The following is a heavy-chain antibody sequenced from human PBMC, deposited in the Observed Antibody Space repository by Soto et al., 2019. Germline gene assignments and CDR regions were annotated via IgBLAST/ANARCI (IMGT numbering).Heavy chain of an antibody. D-gene: IGHD2-15*01. V-gene: IGHV3-13*01. J-gene: IGHJ4*02. CDR3: VSWCDCSGGSFYFY. Sequence: GGDLRLPWGGSGFNLSREDNPLGRLAKGKGLGLVSAIGTACVTYYPGSLKGRFTISRENAKNSLYLQMNSLRAGDTAVYYFVSWCDCSGGSFYFYCGQGTLVTVSS. CDR2: IGTACVT. CDR1: GFNLSRED.